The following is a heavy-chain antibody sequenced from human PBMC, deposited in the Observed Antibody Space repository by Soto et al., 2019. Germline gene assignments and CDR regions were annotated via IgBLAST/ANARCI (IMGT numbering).Heavy chain of an antibody. V-gene: IGHV1-46*01. CDR2: INPGAGYP. J-gene: IGHJ1*01. Sequence: QGLLVQSGAEVKKPGTSVKLSCKASGYICTAYSMHWVRQAPGQGPQWMVVINPGAGYPKYAQKFHDRVTMNSDTSTNTGDLALSRLKSDDTAVYYCASEKNTGYSYTYYEPGRVFQYWGQGTLITVSS. CDR3: ASEKNTGYSYTYYEPGRVFQY. D-gene: IGHD3-16*02. CDR1: GYICTAYS.